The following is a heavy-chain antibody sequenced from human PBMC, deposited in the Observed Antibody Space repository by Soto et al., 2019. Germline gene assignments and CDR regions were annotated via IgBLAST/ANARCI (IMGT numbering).Heavy chain of an antibody. Sequence: ASVKVSCKASGYTFSDFDINWLRQASGEGPEWMGWMNAKSGDTFFAQRFQGKFNMTWDTSLSTAYMEVGSLTSDDTAMYYCARGNPFNYAGFDVWGQGTTVTVSS. J-gene: IGHJ6*02. CDR3: ARGNPFNYAGFDV. V-gene: IGHV1-8*01. D-gene: IGHD3-16*01. CDR1: GYTFSDFD. CDR2: MNAKSGDT.